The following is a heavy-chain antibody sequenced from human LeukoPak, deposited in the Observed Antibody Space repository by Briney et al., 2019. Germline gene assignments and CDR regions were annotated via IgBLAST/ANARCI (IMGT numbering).Heavy chain of an antibody. D-gene: IGHD3-22*01. CDR2: IYSGGST. CDR3: ARDHYYDSSGYYYDVGLRAFDI. Sequence: GGSLRLSCAASGLTVSKNYMSWVRQAPGKGLESVSVIYSGGSTYYADSVRGRFIISRDNSKNTLYLQMNSLRVEDTAVYYCARDHYYDSSGYYYDVGLRAFDIWGQGTMVTVSS. J-gene: IGHJ3*02. CDR1: GLTVSKNY. V-gene: IGHV3-53*01.